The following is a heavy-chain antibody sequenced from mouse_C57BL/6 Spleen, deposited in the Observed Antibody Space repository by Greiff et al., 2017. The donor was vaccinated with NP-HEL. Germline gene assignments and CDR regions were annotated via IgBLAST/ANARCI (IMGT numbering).Heavy chain of an antibody. D-gene: IGHD1-1*01. V-gene: IGHV1-69*01. Sequence: VQLQQPGAELVMPGASVKLSCKASGYTFTSYWMHWVKQRPGQGLEWIGEIDPSDSYTNYNQKFKGKSTLTVDKSSSTAYMQLSSLTSEDSAVYYCARSENYYGSSYWYFDVWGTGTTVTVSS. CDR1: GYTFTSYW. CDR2: IDPSDSYT. J-gene: IGHJ1*03. CDR3: ARSENYYGSSYWYFDV.